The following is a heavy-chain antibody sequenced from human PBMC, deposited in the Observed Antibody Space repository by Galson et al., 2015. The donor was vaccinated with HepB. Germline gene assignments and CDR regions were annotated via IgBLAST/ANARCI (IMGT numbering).Heavy chain of an antibody. CDR1: GYTFTSYY. Sequence: SVKVSCKASGYTFTSYYIHWVRQAPGQGLEWMGIINPSGGSTNYAQKFQGRVTITRDTSASTAYMELSSLRSEDTAVYFCVREDSSSWYTFFQHWGQGTLVTVSS. J-gene: IGHJ1*01. D-gene: IGHD6-13*01. CDR2: INPSGGST. V-gene: IGHV1-46*01. CDR3: VREDSSSWYTFFQH.